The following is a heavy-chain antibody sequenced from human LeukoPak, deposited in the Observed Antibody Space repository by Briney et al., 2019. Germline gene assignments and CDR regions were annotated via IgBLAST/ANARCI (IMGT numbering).Heavy chain of an antibody. D-gene: IGHD3-22*01. CDR3: ARDRGWRTSGYYLYHFDY. Sequence: PGGSLRLSYVASGFTFTDYFMSWVRQAPGKGLEWVASIKHNGGEKYYVDSVKGRFTISRDNAKNSLYLEMSSLRVEDTAVYYCARDRGWRTSGYYLYHFDYWGQGTLATFAS. J-gene: IGHJ4*02. V-gene: IGHV3-7*01. CDR1: GFTFTDYF. CDR2: IKHNGGEK.